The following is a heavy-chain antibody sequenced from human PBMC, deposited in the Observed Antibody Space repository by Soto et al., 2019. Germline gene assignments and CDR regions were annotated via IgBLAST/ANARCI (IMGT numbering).Heavy chain of an antibody. V-gene: IGHV4-39*01. CDR3: ARTCRGGWTGDFDY. D-gene: IGHD2-15*01. Sequence: QVQLQESGPGLVKPSETLSLSCTVSGGSISRSTYYWGWIRQPPGKGLEWIGSIYYSGNTYYNPSLKSRVTVSVDTSKNQFSLKLSSVTAADTAVYYCARTCRGGWTGDFDYWGQGTPVTVSS. CDR1: GGSISRSTYY. CDR2: IYYSGNT. J-gene: IGHJ4*02.